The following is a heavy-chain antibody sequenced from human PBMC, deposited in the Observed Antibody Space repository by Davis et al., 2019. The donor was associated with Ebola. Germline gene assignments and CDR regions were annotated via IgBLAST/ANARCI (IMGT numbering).Heavy chain of an antibody. V-gene: IGHV3-13*01. CDR2: IGTAGDT. D-gene: IGHD6-6*01. CDR3: ARAHFGRSSFDY. J-gene: IGHJ4*02. CDR1: GSTFSSYD. Sequence: PGGSLRLSCAASGSTFSSYDMHWVRQVTGKGLEWVSAIGTAGDTYYPGSVKGRFTISRENAKNSLYLQMNSLRAGDTAVYYCARAHFGRSSFDYWGQGTLVTVSS.